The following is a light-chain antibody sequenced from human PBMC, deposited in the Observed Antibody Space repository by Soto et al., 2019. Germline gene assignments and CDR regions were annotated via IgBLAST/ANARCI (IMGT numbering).Light chain of an antibody. V-gene: IGLV2-14*01. J-gene: IGLJ2*01. CDR2: EVS. CDR1: SSDVGGYNY. Sequence: QSALTQPASVSGSPGQSITISCTGTSSDVGGYNYVSWYQQHPVKVPKLMIYEVSNRPSGVSNRFSGSKSGNTTSLTISGLQSEYEADYYCRSYTSSSTVVFGGGTKLTVL. CDR3: RSYTSSSTVV.